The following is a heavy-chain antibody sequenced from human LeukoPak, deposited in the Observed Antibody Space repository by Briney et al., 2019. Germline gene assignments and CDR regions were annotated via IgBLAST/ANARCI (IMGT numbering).Heavy chain of an antibody. CDR2: IYTSGST. CDR3: AREPLPYCSGGSCYESAIDY. V-gene: IGHV4-4*07. D-gene: IGHD2-15*01. Sequence: PSETLSLTCTVSGGSISSYYWSWIRLPAGKGLEWIGRIYTSGSTNYNPSLKSRVTMSVDTSKNQFSLKLSSVTAADTAVYYCAREPLPYCSGGSCYESAIDYWGQGTLVTVSS. CDR1: GGSISSYY. J-gene: IGHJ4*02.